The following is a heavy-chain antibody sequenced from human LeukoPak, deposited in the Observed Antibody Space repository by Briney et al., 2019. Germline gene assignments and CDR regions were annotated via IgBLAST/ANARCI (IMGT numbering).Heavy chain of an antibody. J-gene: IGHJ4*02. D-gene: IGHD5-24*01. V-gene: IGHV1-46*01. CDR2: INPSGGST. Sequence: ASVKVSCKASGYTFTSYYMHWVRQAPGQGLEWMGIINPSGGSTSYAQKFQGRVTMTRDTSTSTVYMELSSLRSEDTAVYYCARGVRMATISKTFDYWGQGTLVTVSS. CDR1: GYTFTSYY. CDR3: ARGVRMATISKTFDY.